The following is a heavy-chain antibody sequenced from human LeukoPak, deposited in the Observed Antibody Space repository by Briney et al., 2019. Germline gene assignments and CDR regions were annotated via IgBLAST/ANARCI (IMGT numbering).Heavy chain of an antibody. J-gene: IGHJ4*02. D-gene: IGHD3-22*01. CDR1: GYTFTTYY. CDR2: INPSGGST. V-gene: IGHV1-46*01. Sequence: VASVKVSCKASGYTFTTYYMHWVRQAPGQGLEWMGIINPSGGSTIYAQKFQGRVTMTRDMSTSTLYMELSRLRSEDTAVYYCARDPKDDTSGYYYFDYWGQGTLVTVSS. CDR3: ARDPKDDTSGYYYFDY.